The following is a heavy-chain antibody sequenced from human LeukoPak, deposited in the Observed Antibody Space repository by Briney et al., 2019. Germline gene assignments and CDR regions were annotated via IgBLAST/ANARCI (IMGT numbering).Heavy chain of an antibody. CDR1: GESISGFY. CDR3: AKVSQWEPLL. J-gene: IGHJ4*02. V-gene: IGHV4-59*08. Sequence: SETLSLTCTVSGESISGFYWNWIRQPPGKGLEWLGYIYYSGSTNYNPSLKSRVTISIDTSKSQFSLKLSSVTAADTAVYYCAKVSQWEPLLWGQGTLVTVSS. D-gene: IGHD1-26*01. CDR2: IYYSGST.